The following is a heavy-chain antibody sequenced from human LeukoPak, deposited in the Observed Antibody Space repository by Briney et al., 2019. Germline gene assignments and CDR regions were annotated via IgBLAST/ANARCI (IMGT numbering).Heavy chain of an antibody. D-gene: IGHD4-17*01. Sequence: ASVKVSCKASGYTFTSYGISWVRQATGQGLEWMGWMNPNSGNTGYAQEFQGRVTMTRNTSISTAYMELSSLRSEDTAVYYCARSYGDYYYYGMDVWGRGTTVTVSS. CDR3: ARSYGDYYYYGMDV. V-gene: IGHV1-8*02. CDR2: MNPNSGNT. J-gene: IGHJ6*02. CDR1: GYTFTSYG.